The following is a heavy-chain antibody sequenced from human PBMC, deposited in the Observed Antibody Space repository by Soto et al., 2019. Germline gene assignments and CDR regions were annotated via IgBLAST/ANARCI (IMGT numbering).Heavy chain of an antibody. D-gene: IGHD2-15*01. CDR3: ARENCSGGSCYVGY. V-gene: IGHV4-31*03. J-gene: IGHJ4*02. CDR1: GGSISSGGYY. CDR2: IYYSGST. Sequence: SETLSLTCTVSGGSISSGGYYWSWIRQHPGKGLEWIGYIYYSGSTYYNPSLKSRVTISVDTSKNQFSLKLSSVTAADTAVYYCARENCSGGSCYVGYWGQGTLVTVSS.